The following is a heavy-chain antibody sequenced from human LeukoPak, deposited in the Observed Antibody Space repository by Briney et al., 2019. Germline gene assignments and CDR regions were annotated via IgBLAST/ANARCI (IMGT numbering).Heavy chain of an antibody. J-gene: IGHJ4*02. Sequence: PSETLSLTCTVSGGSISSSSSYWGWIRQPPGEGLEWIGSIYYSGSTYYNPSLKSRVTISVDTSKNQFSLKLSSVTAADTAVYYCARVGELSLYGIDYWGQGTLVTVSS. CDR2: IYYSGST. D-gene: IGHD3-16*02. CDR1: GGSISSSSSY. V-gene: IGHV4-39*07. CDR3: ARVGELSLYGIDY.